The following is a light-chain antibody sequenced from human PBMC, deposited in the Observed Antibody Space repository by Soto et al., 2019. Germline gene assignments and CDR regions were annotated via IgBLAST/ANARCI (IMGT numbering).Light chain of an antibody. CDR1: RSVSSN. V-gene: IGKV3-15*01. J-gene: IGKJ1*01. Sequence: EIVMTQAPATLSVCPWEIATVCFRASRSVSSNLAWYQQKPGPAPRLLIYGASTRATGIPARFSGSGSGTDFTLTISCLETEDFAVYYCQQSSNSWTLGQGTMVDIK. CDR2: GAS. CDR3: QQSSNSWT.